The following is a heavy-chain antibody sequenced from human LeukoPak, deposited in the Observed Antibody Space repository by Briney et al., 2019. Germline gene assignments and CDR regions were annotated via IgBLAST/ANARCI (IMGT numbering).Heavy chain of an antibody. V-gene: IGHV1-69*13. CDR2: IIPIFGTA. CDR3: ARDHAQWIWRSDGMDV. Sequence: SVKVSCKASGGTFSSYAISWVRQAPGQGLEWMGGIIPIFGTANYAQKFQGRVTITADESTSTVYMELGSLRSEDTAVYYCARDHAQWIWRSDGMDVWGQGTTVTVSS. CDR1: GGTFSSYA. D-gene: IGHD5-12*01. J-gene: IGHJ6*02.